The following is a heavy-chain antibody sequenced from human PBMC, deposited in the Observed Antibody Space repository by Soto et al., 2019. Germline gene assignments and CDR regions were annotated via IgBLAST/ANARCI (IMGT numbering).Heavy chain of an antibody. V-gene: IGHV1-69*13. CDR1: GGTFSSYA. Sequence: SVKVSCKASGGTFSSYAISWVRQAPGQGLEWMGGIIPIFGTANYAQKFQGRVTITADESTSTAYMELSSLRSEDTAVYYCARGGYSYGYGSDWDMDAFDIWGQGTMVTVSS. CDR2: IIPIFGTA. CDR3: ARGGYSYGYGSDWDMDAFDI. J-gene: IGHJ3*02. D-gene: IGHD5-18*01.